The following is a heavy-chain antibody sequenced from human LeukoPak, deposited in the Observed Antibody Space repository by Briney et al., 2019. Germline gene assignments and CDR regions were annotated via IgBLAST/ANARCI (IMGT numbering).Heavy chain of an antibody. CDR2: ISRTGSDI. J-gene: IGHJ6*02. V-gene: IGHV3-21*01. Sequence: GGSLRLSCAASGFTFSSNTMNWVRQAPGKGLEWVSSISRTGSDIFYADSLKGRFTISRDNAKNSLYLQMNSLSTEDTAVYYCARLRKITFNYYYGMDVWGQGTTVTVSS. CDR3: ARLRKITFNYYYGMDV. CDR1: GFTFSSNT. D-gene: IGHD1-20*01.